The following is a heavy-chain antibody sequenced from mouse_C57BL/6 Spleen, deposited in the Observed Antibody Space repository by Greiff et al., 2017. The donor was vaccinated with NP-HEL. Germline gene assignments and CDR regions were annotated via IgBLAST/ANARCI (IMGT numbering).Heavy chain of an antibody. CDR1: GYAFSSSW. J-gene: IGHJ4*01. CDR2: IYSGDGDT. Sequence: LVESGPELVKPGASVKISCKASGYAFSSSWMNWVKQRPGKGLEWVGRIYSGDGDTNYNGKFKGKATLTADKSSSTAYMQLSSLTSEDSAVDFCARGGLDAMDYWGQGTSVTVSS. CDR3: ARGGLDAMDY. V-gene: IGHV1-82*01. D-gene: IGHD3-1*01.